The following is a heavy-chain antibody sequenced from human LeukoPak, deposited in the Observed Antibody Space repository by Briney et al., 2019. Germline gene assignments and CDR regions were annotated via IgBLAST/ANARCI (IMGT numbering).Heavy chain of an antibody. CDR1: GFTFSSYA. CDR3: ARVPGIAAPDY. J-gene: IGHJ4*02. CDR2: ISYDGSNK. V-gene: IGHV3-30-3*01. Sequence: PGGSLRLSCAASGFTFSSYAMHWVRQAPGKGLEWVAVISYDGSNKYYADSVKGRFTISRDNSKNTLYLQMNSLRAEDTAVYYCARVPGIAAPDYWGQGTLVTVSS. D-gene: IGHD6-13*01.